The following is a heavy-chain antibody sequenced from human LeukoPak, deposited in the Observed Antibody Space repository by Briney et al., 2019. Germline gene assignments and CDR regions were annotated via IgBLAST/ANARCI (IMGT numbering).Heavy chain of an antibody. Sequence: SETLSLTCSVSGGSISSTNYYWAWIRQPPGKGLEWIVSIYYSGSTYYNPSLKGRVIISVDTSKNQFSLTVSSVTAADRAVYYCASEVVAAGTDYWGQGTLVTVSS. CDR2: IYYSGST. CDR1: GGSISSTNYY. J-gene: IGHJ4*02. CDR3: ASEVVAAGTDY. D-gene: IGHD6-13*01. V-gene: IGHV4-39*01.